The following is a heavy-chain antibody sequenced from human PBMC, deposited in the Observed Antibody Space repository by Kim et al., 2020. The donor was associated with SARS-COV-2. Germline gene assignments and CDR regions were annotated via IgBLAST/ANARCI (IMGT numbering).Heavy chain of an antibody. V-gene: IGHV1-8*01. CDR1: GYTFTSYD. D-gene: IGHD3-22*01. CDR3: VRGVRGMIVVVITYYYYYYMDV. J-gene: IGHJ6*03. Sequence: ASVKVSCKASGYTFTSYDINWVRQATGQGLEWMGWMNPNSGNTGYAQKFQGRVTMTRNTSISTAYMELSSLRSEDTAVYYCVRGVRGMIVVVITYYYYYYMDVWGKGTTVTVSS. CDR2: MNPNSGNT.